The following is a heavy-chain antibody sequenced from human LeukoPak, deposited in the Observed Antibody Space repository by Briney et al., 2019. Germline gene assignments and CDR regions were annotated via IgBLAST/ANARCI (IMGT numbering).Heavy chain of an antibody. J-gene: IGHJ4*02. CDR2: ILGSGGET. CDR3: TKSIVATISEFDY. D-gene: IGHD5-12*01. Sequence: GGSLRLSCAASGFTFNNYAMSWVRQAPGKGLGWVSSILGSGGETYYADSVKGRFTISRENSKNTLYLQMNSLRVEDTALYYCTKSIVATISEFDYWGQGTLVTVSS. V-gene: IGHV3-23*01. CDR1: GFTFNNYA.